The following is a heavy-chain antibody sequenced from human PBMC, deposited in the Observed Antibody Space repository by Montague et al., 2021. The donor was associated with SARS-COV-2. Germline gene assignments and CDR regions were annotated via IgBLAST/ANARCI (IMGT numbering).Heavy chain of an antibody. CDR2: IYSSGVT. CDR1: GGSISTYY. D-gene: IGHD3-22*01. Sequence: SETLSLTCSVSGGSISTYYWSWIRRRDGKGLEWIGRIYSSGVTNYNSSLKSRVSISIDTSKNEFSLKLSSVTAADTAVYYYARIINHFDSDGPPSLFDHWGQGIRVTASS. V-gene: IGHV4-4*07. J-gene: IGHJ4*02. CDR3: ARIINHFDSDGPPSLFDH.